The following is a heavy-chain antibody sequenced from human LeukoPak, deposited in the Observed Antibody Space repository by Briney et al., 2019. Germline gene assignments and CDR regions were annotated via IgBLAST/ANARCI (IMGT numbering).Heavy chain of an antibody. V-gene: IGHV3-74*01. Sequence: PGGSLRLSCAASGFTFGGYWMHWVRQAPGKGLVWVSRINSDGSSTTYADSVKGRFTISRDNAKNTLYLQMNSLRAEDTAMYYCARAIGLDFDFWGQGTLVTVSS. J-gene: IGHJ4*02. CDR3: ARAIGLDFDF. CDR1: GFTFGGYW. CDR2: INSDGSST. D-gene: IGHD2/OR15-2a*01.